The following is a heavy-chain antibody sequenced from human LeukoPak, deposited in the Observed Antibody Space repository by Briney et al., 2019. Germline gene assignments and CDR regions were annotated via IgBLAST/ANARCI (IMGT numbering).Heavy chain of an antibody. V-gene: IGHV1-24*01. CDR3: ATAGRFWSGYYSWRYYFDY. CDR1: GFTFSSYG. CDR2: FDPEDGET. D-gene: IGHD3-3*01. Sequence: GGSLRLSCAASGFTFSSYGMHWVRQAPGKGLEWMGGFDPEDGETIYAQKFQGRVTMTEDTSTDTAYMELSSLRSEDTAVYYCATAGRFWSGYYSWRYYFDYWGQGTLVTVSS. J-gene: IGHJ4*02.